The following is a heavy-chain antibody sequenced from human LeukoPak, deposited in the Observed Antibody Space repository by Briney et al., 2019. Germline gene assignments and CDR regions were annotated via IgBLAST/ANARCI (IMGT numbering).Heavy chain of an antibody. CDR3: ARDVAYYDSSGYSAFDI. CDR1: GYTFTGYY. J-gene: IGHJ3*02. D-gene: IGHD3-22*01. CDR2: ISTYNGNT. V-gene: IGHV1-18*04. Sequence: ASVKVSCKTSGYTFTGYYMHWVRQAPGQGLEWMGWISTYNGNTNYAQKLQGRVTMTTDTSTSTAYMELSSLRSEDTAVYYCARDVAYYDSSGYSAFDIWGQGTMVTVPS.